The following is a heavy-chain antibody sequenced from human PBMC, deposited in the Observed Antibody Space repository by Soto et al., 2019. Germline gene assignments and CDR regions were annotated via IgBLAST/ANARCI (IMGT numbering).Heavy chain of an antibody. CDR2: IWYDGSNK. D-gene: IGHD3-22*01. J-gene: IGHJ4*02. Sequence: GESLKISCAASGFTFSSYGMHWVRQAPGKGLEWVAVIWYDGSNKYYADSVKGRFTISRDNSKNTLYLQMNSLRAEDTAVYYCARECLNYYDSSGQPFDYWGQGTLVTVSS. CDR3: ARECLNYYDSSGQPFDY. V-gene: IGHV3-33*01. CDR1: GFTFSSYG.